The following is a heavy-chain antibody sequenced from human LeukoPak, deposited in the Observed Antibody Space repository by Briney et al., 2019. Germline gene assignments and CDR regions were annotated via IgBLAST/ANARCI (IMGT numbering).Heavy chain of an antibody. CDR1: GYTFTGYY. J-gene: IGHJ5*02. Sequence: ASVTVSCKASGYTFTGYYMHWVRQAPGQGLEWMGWINPNSGGTNYAQTFQGRVTMTRDTSISTAYMELSRLRSDDTAVYYCARPYYGSGSYSWFDPWGQGTLVTVSS. CDR2: INPNSGGT. CDR3: ARPYYGSGSYSWFDP. D-gene: IGHD3-10*01. V-gene: IGHV1-2*02.